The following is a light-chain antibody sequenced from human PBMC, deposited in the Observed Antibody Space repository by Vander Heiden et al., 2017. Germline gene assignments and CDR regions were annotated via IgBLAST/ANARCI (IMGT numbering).Light chain of an antibody. CDR3: AAWDDSLNGPV. CDR2: SNN. V-gene: IGLV1-44*01. CDR1: SSNIGSNN. Sequence: QSVLTQPPSASGTPGRRVTISSSGSSSNIGSNNVNWYQQLPGPAPKLLIYSNNQRPSGVPDRFSGSKSGNSASLAISGLQSEDEADYYCAAWDDSLNGPVFGGGTKLTVL. J-gene: IGLJ2*01.